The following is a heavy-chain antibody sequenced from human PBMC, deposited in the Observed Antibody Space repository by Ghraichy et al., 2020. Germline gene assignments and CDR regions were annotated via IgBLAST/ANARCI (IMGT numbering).Heavy chain of an antibody. Sequence: GGSLRLSCAASGFTFSTYSMNWVRQAPGKGLEWVSYISHSSGTIYYADSVKGRFTISRDNAKNSLYLQMNSLRDEDTALYNCARGPTTGMWEYLQQWGQGTLVTVSS. CDR3: ARGPTTGMWEYLQQ. V-gene: IGHV3-48*02. CDR1: GFTFSTYS. D-gene: IGHD1-14*01. J-gene: IGHJ1*01. CDR2: ISHSSGTI.